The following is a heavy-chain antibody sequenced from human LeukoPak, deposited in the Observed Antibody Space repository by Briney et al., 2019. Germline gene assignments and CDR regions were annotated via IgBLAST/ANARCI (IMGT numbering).Heavy chain of an antibody. D-gene: IGHD4-23*01. V-gene: IGHV3-30*03. CDR2: ISYDGSNK. Sequence: GGSLRLSCAASGFTVSSNYMSWVRQAPGKGLEWVAVISYDGSNKYYADSVKGRFTISRDNSKNTLYLQMNSLRAEDTAVYYCASQYGGNYYYGMDVWGQGTTVTVSS. CDR3: ASQYGGNYYYGMDV. J-gene: IGHJ6*02. CDR1: GFTVSSNY.